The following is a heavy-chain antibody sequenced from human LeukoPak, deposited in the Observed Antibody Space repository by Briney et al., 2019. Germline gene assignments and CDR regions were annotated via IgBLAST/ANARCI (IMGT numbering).Heavy chain of an antibody. CDR2: IYYSGST. D-gene: IGHD6-19*01. V-gene: IGHV4-31*03. Sequence: SETLSLTCTVSGGSISSGGYYWSWIRQHPGKGLEWIGYIYYSGSTYYNPSLKSRVTISVDTSKNQFSLKLSSVTAADTAVYYCARVAVYGMDVWSQGTTVTVSS. CDR3: ARVAVYGMDV. CDR1: GGSISSGGYY. J-gene: IGHJ6*02.